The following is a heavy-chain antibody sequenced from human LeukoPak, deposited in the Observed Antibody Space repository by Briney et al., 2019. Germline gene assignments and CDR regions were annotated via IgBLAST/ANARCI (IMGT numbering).Heavy chain of an antibody. CDR1: GYTLTELS. D-gene: IGHD3-16*02. CDR3: ATSSLPPVELSLPFDY. J-gene: IGHJ4*02. V-gene: IGHV1-24*01. CDR2: FDPEDGET. Sequence: GASVKVSCKVSGYTLTELSMHWVRQAPGKGLESMGGFDPEDGETIYAQKFQGRITMSEDTSTDTAYMELSSLRSEDTAVYYCATSSLPPVELSLPFDYWGQGTLVTVSS.